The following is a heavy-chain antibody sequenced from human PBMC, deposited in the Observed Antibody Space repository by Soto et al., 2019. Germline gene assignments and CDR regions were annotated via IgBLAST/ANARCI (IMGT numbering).Heavy chain of an antibody. V-gene: IGHV4-38-2*01. CDR1: GYSISSGYY. CDR2: IYHCGRT. D-gene: IGHD3-22*01. J-gene: IGHJ5*02. Sequence: SETLSLTCAVSGYSISSGYYWGWLRQPPGKGLEWIGSIYHCGRTYYNPSLNSRVTLSIDMTNNHVSLILTSVTAADTAVYYCARVGPWVPYYYDSSPYTFENWFDPWGQGTLVTVSS. CDR3: ARVGPWVPYYYDSSPYTFENWFDP.